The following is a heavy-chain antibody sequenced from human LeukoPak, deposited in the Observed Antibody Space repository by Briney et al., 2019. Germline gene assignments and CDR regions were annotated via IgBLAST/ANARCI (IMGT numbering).Heavy chain of an antibody. J-gene: IGHJ4*02. CDR3: AGGDSGYGWSDL. CDR2: ISSRGTTI. Sequence: GGSLRLSCAASGLTLSDNYMNWIRQAPGKGLEWISYISSRGTTIKYADSVKGRFTISRDNAKNSLHLQLNSLNADDTAIYYCAGGDSGYGWSDLWGQGTLVAVAS. V-gene: IGHV3-11*01. D-gene: IGHD5-12*01. CDR1: GLTLSDNY.